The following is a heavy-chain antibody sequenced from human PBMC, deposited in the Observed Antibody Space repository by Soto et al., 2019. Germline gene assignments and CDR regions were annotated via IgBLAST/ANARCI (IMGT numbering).Heavy chain of an antibody. V-gene: IGHV2-5*02. CDR3: AHRLERQTNYYDFWSGYYTSYFDY. CDR1: GFSLSTSGVG. Sequence: SGPTLVNPTQTLTLTCTFSGFSLSTSGVGVGWIRQPPGKALEWLALIYWDDDKRYSPSLKSRLTITKDTSKNQVVLTMTNMDPVDTATYYCAHRLERQTNYYDFWSGYYTSYFDYWGQGTLVTVSS. CDR2: IYWDDDK. J-gene: IGHJ4*02. D-gene: IGHD3-3*01.